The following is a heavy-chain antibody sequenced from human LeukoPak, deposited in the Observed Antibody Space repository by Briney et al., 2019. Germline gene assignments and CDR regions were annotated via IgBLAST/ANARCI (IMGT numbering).Heavy chain of an antibody. Sequence: PGGSLRLSCAASGFTVSNNYMSWVRQAPGKGLEWVSVIYSGGSAYYADSVKGRFTISRDNSKNTVYLQMNSLRAEDTAVYYCARDLNYDRAYWGQGTLVTVSS. D-gene: IGHD3-16*01. CDR1: GFTVSNNY. CDR3: ARDLNYDRAY. CDR2: IYSGGSA. J-gene: IGHJ4*02. V-gene: IGHV3-53*01.